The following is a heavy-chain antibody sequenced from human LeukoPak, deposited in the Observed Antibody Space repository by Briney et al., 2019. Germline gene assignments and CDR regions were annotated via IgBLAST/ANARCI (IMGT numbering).Heavy chain of an antibody. Sequence: SETLSLTCTVSGGSISSYYGSWIRQPPGKGLEWIGYIYYSGSTNYNPSLKSRVTISVDTSKNQFSLKLSSVTAADTAVYYCARDNRDGYNYAAVYWGQGTLVTVSS. CDR2: IYYSGST. D-gene: IGHD5-24*01. V-gene: IGHV4-59*01. CDR1: GGSISSYY. J-gene: IGHJ4*02. CDR3: ARDNRDGYNYAAVY.